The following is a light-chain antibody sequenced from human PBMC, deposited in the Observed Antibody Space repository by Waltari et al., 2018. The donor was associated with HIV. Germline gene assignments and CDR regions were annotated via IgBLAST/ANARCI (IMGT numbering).Light chain of an antibody. CDR1: QNINNY. J-gene: IGKJ5*01. CDR3: QQSFSAAIT. Sequence: DIQMTQSPSSLSASVGDTVTITCRASQNINNYLNWYQQRPGKPPNLLIYGASSLQPGVPPRFSARTSGANFTLTITRLQPEDFASYYCQQSFSAAITLGQGTRL. V-gene: IGKV1-39*01. CDR2: GAS.